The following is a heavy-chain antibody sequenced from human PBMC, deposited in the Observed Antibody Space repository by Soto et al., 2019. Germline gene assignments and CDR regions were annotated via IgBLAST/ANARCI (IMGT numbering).Heavy chain of an antibody. V-gene: IGHV3-7*01. CDR1: GRSFSKFW. CDR3: ASIAH. J-gene: IGHJ5*02. CDR2: IKQDGSER. Sequence: XGSLRLSCVVSGRSFSKFWMTWVRQAPGKGLEWVANIKQDGSERLYVDSVKGRFTISRDNARNSLYLQMDSLRVDDTAVYYCASIAHWGQGTLVTVSS.